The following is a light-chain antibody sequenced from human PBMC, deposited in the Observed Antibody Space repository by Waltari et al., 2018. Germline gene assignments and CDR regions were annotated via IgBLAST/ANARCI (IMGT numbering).Light chain of an antibody. CDR3: AAWDDSLIGRV. V-gene: IGLV1-44*01. CDR1: SSNIGSYN. Sequence: QSVLTQPPSASGTPGQRVTISCSGSSSNIGSYNVNWYQQLPGTAPKLLIYSNNPRPSGVPDRFPGSKSGTSASLVISGLQSEDEADYYCAAWDDSLIGRVFGGGTKLTVL. CDR2: SNN. J-gene: IGLJ2*01.